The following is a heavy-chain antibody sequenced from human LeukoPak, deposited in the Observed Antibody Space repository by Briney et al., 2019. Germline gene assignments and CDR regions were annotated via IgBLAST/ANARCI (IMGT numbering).Heavy chain of an antibody. D-gene: IGHD3-22*01. CDR1: GFTFSSYA. Sequence: GGSLRLSCAASGFTFSSYAMSWVRQAPGKGLEWVSAISGSGGSTYYADSVKGRFTISRDNSKNTLYLQMNSLRAEDTAVYYCAKVYYDSSGYYYPVDYYYMDVWGKGTTVTVSS. CDR2: ISGSGGST. V-gene: IGHV3-23*01. CDR3: AKVYYDSSGYYYPVDYYYMDV. J-gene: IGHJ6*03.